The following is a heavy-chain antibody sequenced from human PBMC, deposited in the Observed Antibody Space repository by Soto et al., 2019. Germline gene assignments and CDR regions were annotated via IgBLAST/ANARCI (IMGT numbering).Heavy chain of an antibody. CDR2: INGSGTTI. CDR1: GFTCSSYE. V-gene: IGHV3-48*03. J-gene: IGHJ4*02. CDR3: ARDPSPYYYDSSGLSY. D-gene: IGHD3-22*01. Sequence: GGSLRLSCVASGFTCSSYEMNWVRLAPGTVLEWVSYINGSGTTIYYADYVKGRFTISRDNSKNTLYLQMNSLRAEDTAVYYCARDPSPYYYDSSGLSYWGQGTLVTVSS.